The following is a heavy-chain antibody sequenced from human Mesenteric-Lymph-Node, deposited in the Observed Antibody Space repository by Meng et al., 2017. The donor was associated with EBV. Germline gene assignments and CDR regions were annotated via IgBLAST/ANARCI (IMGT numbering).Heavy chain of an antibody. V-gene: IGHV4-4*02. Sequence: VPLRESGPGLVKPSGTLSLTCAVSGGSISSSNLWSWVRQPPGKGLEWIGEIFHSGSTNYNPSLRSRVTISVDKSKNQFSLKLSSVTAADTAVYYCAKITNSGGFNYFDYWGQGTLVTVSS. CDR1: GGSISSSNL. D-gene: IGHD2-15*01. CDR2: IFHSGST. CDR3: AKITNSGGFNYFDY. J-gene: IGHJ4*02.